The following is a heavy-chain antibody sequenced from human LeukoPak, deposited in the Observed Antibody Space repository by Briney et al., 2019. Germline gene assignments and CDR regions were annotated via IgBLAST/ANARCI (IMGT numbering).Heavy chain of an antibody. D-gene: IGHD3-10*01. CDR1: EYTFTDYW. J-gene: IGHJ3*01. CDR3: ARLRGYSGPKDPFDL. Sequence: GESLKISCKGSEYTFTDYWIGRVRQMPGKGLEWMGIIYPADSDTRYGPSFQGQVTISADRFTTTIYLEWSSLKASDTAMYFCARLRGYSGPKDPFDLWGQGTLVTVSS. V-gene: IGHV5-51*01. CDR2: IYPADSDT.